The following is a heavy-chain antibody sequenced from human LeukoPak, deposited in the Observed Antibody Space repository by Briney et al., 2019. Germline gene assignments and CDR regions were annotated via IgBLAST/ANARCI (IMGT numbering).Heavy chain of an antibody. CDR2: IFPDDSDT. D-gene: IGHD3-10*01. V-gene: IGHV5-51*01. CDR1: GYIFTNYW. Sequence: GESLKISCEASGYIFTNYWIAWVRHMAGKGLECIGIIFPDDSDTRYSPSFQGQVTISVDKSINTTYLQWNSLKASDTAIYFCARPQTGAGDAFDLWGQGTLVTVFS. CDR3: ARPQTGAGDAFDL. J-gene: IGHJ3*01.